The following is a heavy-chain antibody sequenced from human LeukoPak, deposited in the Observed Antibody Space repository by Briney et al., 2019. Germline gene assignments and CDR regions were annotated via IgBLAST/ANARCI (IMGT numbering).Heavy chain of an antibody. J-gene: IGHJ4*02. V-gene: IGHV3-23*01. CDR3: VKDFLHGPHIEPVGSVGPFDF. CDR2: IHADSGRT. Sequence: GGCLRLSRATSVFTFSSYSMSWVRQAPGKGLEWVAGIHADSGRTYHADSVKGRFTIFRDNSKNTLYLQMNSPRAEDTAVYYCVKDFLHGPHIEPVGSVGPFDFWGQGTLVIVSS. CDR1: VFTFSSYS. D-gene: IGHD2-21*01.